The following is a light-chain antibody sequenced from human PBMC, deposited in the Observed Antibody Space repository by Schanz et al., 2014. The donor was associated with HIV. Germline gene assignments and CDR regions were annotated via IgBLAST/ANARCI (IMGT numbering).Light chain of an antibody. J-gene: IGLJ2*01. CDR1: SSDVGGYNY. CDR2: DVS. Sequence: QSALTQPPSASGSPGQSVTISCTGTSSDVGGYNYVSWYQQHPGKAPKLMIYDVSNRPSGVSSRFFGSKSGNTASLTISGLQAGDEADYYCQSFDSSLSVLFGGGTKLTVL. CDR3: QSFDSSLSVL. V-gene: IGLV2-8*01.